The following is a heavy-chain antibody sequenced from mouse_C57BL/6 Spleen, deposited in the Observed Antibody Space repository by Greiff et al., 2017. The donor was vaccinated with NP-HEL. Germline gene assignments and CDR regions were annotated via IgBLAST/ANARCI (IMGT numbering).Heavy chain of an antibody. D-gene: IGHD2-1*01. CDR2: IYPSDSET. CDR1: GYTFTSYW. Sequence: QVQLQQPGAELVRPGSSVKLSCKASGYTFTSYWMDWVKQRPGQGLEWIGNIYPSDSETHYNQKFKDKATLTVDKSSSTAYMQLSSLTSEDSAVYYCARDGNYDEAWCAYWGQGTLVTVSA. J-gene: IGHJ3*01. V-gene: IGHV1-61*01. CDR3: ARDGNYDEAWCAY.